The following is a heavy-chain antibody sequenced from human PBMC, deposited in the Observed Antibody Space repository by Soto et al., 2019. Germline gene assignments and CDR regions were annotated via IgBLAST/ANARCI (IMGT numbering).Heavy chain of an antibody. CDR2: VNPTSGDT. V-gene: IGHV1-2*02. Sequence: GASVKVSCKASGYSFTAYYIHWLRQAPGQGLEWIGWVNPTSGDTNFSQNFQGRVTTTSNTSISTAYMELNSLRSDDTAVYFCARLAYVDRFDHWGQGTLVTVSS. J-gene: IGHJ4*02. CDR1: GYSFTAYY. D-gene: IGHD5-12*01. CDR3: ARLAYVDRFDH.